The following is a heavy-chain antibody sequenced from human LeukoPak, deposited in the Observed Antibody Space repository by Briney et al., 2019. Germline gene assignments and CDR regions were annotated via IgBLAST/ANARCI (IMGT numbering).Heavy chain of an antibody. CDR2: FIPIFGTA. Sequence: SVKISCKASGGTFNSYAISWVRQAPGQGFEWMGGFIPIFGTANYAQKFQGRVMITADESTSTAYMDLNSLRSEDTAVYYCARSPPGLIYMDVWGKGTTVSVSS. V-gene: IGHV1-69*01. D-gene: IGHD2-8*01. CDR3: ARSPPGLIYMDV. CDR1: GGTFNSYA. J-gene: IGHJ6*03.